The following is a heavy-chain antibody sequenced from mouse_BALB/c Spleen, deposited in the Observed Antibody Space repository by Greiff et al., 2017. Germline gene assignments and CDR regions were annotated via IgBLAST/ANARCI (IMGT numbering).Heavy chain of an antibody. V-gene: IGHV1-7*01. Sequence: QVQLQQSGAELAKPGASVKMSCKASGYTFTSYWMHWVKQRPGQGLEWIGYINPSTGYTEYNQKFKDKATLTADKSSSTAYMQLSSLTSEDSAVYYCAREGYSFQMDYWGQGTSVTVSS. CDR2: INPSTGYT. J-gene: IGHJ4*01. CDR1: GYTFTSYW. CDR3: AREGYSFQMDY. D-gene: IGHD2-3*01.